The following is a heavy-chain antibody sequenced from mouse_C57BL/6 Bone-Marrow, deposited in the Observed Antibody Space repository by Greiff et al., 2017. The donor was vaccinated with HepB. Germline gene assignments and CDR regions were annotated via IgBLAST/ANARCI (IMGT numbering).Heavy chain of an antibody. CDR2: IYPGDGDT. CDR3: ARETTVVVPYAMDY. Sequence: VQGVESGAELVKPGASVKISCKASGYAFSSYWMNWVKQRPGKGLEWIGQIYPGDGDTNYNGKFKGKATLTADKSSSTAYMQLSSLTSEDSAVYFCARETTVVVPYAMDYWGQGTSVTVSS. V-gene: IGHV1-80*01. D-gene: IGHD1-1*01. J-gene: IGHJ4*01. CDR1: GYAFSSYW.